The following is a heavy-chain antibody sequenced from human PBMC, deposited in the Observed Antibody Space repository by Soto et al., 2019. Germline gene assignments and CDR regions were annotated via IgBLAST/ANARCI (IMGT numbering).Heavy chain of an antibody. CDR3: ARGQGAAIGDYYYHGMDV. J-gene: IGHJ6*02. CDR2: IRSRANNFAT. Sequence: PGGSLRLSCAASGFIFSGSAIHWVRQASGKGLEWVGRIRSRANNFATSSAASVKGRSTFSRDDSKNTAYLQMNTLKPEDTDVYYCARGQGAAIGDYYYHGMDVWGQGTTVTVS. V-gene: IGHV3-73*01. CDR1: GFIFSGSA. D-gene: IGHD2-2*02.